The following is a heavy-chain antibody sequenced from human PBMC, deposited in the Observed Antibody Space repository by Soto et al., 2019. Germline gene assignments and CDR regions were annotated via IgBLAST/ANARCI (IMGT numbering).Heavy chain of an antibody. V-gene: IGHV4-38-2*02. CDR2: IYHGGST. D-gene: IGHD3-22*01. J-gene: IGHJ5*02. CDR1: GGSISSYY. CDR3: ARVGPWVPYYYDSSPYTFENWFDP. Sequence: SETLSLTCTVSGGSISSYYWGWLRQPPGKGLEWIGSIYHGGSTYYNPSLNSRVTLSIDMTNNHVSLILNSVTAADTAVYYCARVGPWVPYYYDSSPYTFENWFDPWGQGTLVTVSS.